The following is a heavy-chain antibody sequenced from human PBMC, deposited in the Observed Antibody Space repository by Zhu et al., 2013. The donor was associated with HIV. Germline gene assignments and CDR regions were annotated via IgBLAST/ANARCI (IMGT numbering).Heavy chain of an antibody. CDR3: ARIDYYDSSGYYSQSEQNWFDP. CDR1: GGTFSSYA. CDR2: IIPIFGTA. J-gene: IGHJ5*02. V-gene: IGHV1-69*06. Sequence: QVQLVQSGAEVKKPGSSVKVSCKASGGTFSSYAISWVRQAPGQGLEWMGGIIPIFGTANYAQKFQGRVTITADKSTSTAYMELSSLRSEDTAVYYCARIDYYDSSGYYSQSEQNWFDPWGRGNPGHRLL. D-gene: IGHD3-22*01.